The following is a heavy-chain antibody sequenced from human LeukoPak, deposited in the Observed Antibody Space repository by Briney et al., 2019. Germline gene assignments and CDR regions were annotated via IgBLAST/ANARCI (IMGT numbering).Heavy chain of an antibody. Sequence: PSETLSLTCTVSGGSISSYYWSWIRQPPGKGLEWIGYIYYSGSTNYNPSLKSRVTISVDTSRNQFSLKLSSVTAADTAVYYCARVRGPPPYMDVWGKGTTVTISS. V-gene: IGHV4-59*08. CDR3: ARVRGPPPYMDV. CDR2: IYYSGST. J-gene: IGHJ6*03. CDR1: GGSISSYY.